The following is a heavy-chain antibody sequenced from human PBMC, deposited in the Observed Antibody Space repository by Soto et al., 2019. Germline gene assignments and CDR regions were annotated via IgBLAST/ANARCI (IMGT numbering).Heavy chain of an antibody. J-gene: IGHJ3*02. CDR3: VREHGLGHGEYDGCDM. Sequence: PGGSLRLSCSASGFTFTSDNRKWVRQTPGKGLEWCSCISSNTGTTYYADSGKGRFTISRDNGKNSLHLQMNSLRADDTAVYHSVREHGLGHGEYDGCDMWGQRT. V-gene: IGHV3-48*01. CDR1: GFTFTSDN. D-gene: IGHD4-17*01. CDR2: ISSNTGTT.